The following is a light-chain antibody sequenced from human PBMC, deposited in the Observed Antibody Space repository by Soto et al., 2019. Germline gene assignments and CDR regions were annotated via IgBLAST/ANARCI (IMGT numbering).Light chain of an antibody. J-gene: IGKJ4*01. CDR2: GAY. V-gene: IGKV3-15*01. Sequence: IVMTQSRATLSVSPGERATLFCRASQNINNNLAWYQQKPGQAPRLLIYGAYTRATGIPATFSGSGSGTEFTLTISSLQSEDFAVYYCQQYSSWPPLTFGGGTKVDIK. CDR1: QNINNN. CDR3: QQYSSWPPLT.